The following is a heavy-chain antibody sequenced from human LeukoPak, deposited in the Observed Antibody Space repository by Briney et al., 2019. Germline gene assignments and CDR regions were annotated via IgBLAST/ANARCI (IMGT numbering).Heavy chain of an antibody. CDR2: ISYDGNNK. Sequence: GGSLRLSCAASGFTFSSCGMHWVRQAPGMSLEWVAMISYDGNNKYYADSVKGRFTISRDNSKNTLYLQMNSLRAEDTAVYYCARAGYSSSSGDNLDFDYWGQGTLVTVSS. J-gene: IGHJ4*02. V-gene: IGHV3-30*05. D-gene: IGHD6-6*01. CDR1: GFTFSSCG. CDR3: ARAGYSSSSGDNLDFDY.